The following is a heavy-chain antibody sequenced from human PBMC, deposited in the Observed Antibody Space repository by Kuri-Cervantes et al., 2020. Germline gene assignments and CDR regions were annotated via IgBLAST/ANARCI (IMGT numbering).Heavy chain of an antibody. V-gene: IGHV3-30*03. CDR1: GFTFSSYG. CDR3: ARVRATLDY. CDR2: ISYDGSNK. D-gene: IGHD1-26*01. J-gene: IGHJ4*02. Sequence: GSPLKISCAASGFTFSSYGMHWVRQAPGKGLEWVAVISYDGSNKYYADSVKGRFTISRDNSKNTLYLQMNSLRAEDTAVYYCARVRATLDYWGQGTLVTVSS.